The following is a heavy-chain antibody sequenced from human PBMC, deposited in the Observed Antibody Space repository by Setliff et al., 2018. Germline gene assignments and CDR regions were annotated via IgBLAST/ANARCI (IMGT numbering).Heavy chain of an antibody. CDR1: GGSVSSSSYY. J-gene: IGHJ5*02. CDR3: VRRTYYYDTSPMGWFDP. Sequence: KASETLSLTCTVSGGSVSSSSYYWGWIRQPPGKGLEWIGSINHGGDTSYNPSLQSRVAISVDTSKNQFSLKLSSVTAADTAVYYCVRRTYYYDTSPMGWFDPWGQGILVTVSS. CDR2: INHGGDT. V-gene: IGHV4-39*07. D-gene: IGHD3-22*01.